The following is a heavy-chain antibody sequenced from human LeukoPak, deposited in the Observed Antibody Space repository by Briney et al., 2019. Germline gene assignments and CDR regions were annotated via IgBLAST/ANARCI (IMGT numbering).Heavy chain of an antibody. J-gene: IGHJ4*02. CDR1: GYSFTTYW. D-gene: IGHD1-1*01. Sequence: GESLKISCKGSGYSFTTYWIGWVRQMPGKGLEWMGIIYPGDSNTRYSPSFQGQVTISADKSRSTAYLQWSRLKASDTAMYYCARLERGYLDFDYWGQGTLVTVSS. V-gene: IGHV5-51*01. CDR3: ARLERGYLDFDY. CDR2: IYPGDSNT.